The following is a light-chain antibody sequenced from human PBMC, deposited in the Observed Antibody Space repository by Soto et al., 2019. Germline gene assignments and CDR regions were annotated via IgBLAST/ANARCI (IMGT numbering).Light chain of an antibody. J-gene: IGLJ1*01. V-gene: IGLV2-14*01. Sequence: QSALAQPASVSGSPGQSITISCTGTNNDIGGHDSVSWYQQYPGKAPKVMIYDVNNRPSGVSTRFSGSKSGNTDSLTISGLQAEDEADYYCSSYTKGSTYVFGTGTKVTVL. CDR1: NNDIGGHDS. CDR3: SSYTKGSTYV. CDR2: DVN.